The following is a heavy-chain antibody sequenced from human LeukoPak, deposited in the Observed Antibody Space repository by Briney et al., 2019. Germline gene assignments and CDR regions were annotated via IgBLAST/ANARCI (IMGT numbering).Heavy chain of an antibody. CDR3: AECITTDAFDI. V-gene: IGHV3-53*01. Sequence: GGSLRLSCAASGFTVSSNYMSWVRQAPGKGLEWVSVIYSGGSTYYADSVKGRFTISRDNSKNTLYLQMNSLRAEDTAVYYCAECITTDAFDIWGQGTMVTVSS. J-gene: IGHJ3*02. D-gene: IGHD3-10*01. CDR2: IYSGGST. CDR1: GFTVSSNY.